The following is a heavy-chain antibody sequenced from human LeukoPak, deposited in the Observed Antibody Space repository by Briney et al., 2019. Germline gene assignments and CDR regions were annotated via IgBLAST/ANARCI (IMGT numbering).Heavy chain of an antibody. CDR3: ASLGTNGDYSN. Sequence: PSETLSLTCSVSGGSISLSYYYWGWIRQPPGKALEWIGSVYYSGTTSYNPSLKSRVTISVDKSKNQFSLKLSSVTAADTAVYYCASLGTNGDYSNWGQGTLVTVSS. V-gene: IGHV4-39*07. CDR1: GGSISLSYYY. D-gene: IGHD4-17*01. CDR2: VYYSGTT. J-gene: IGHJ4*02.